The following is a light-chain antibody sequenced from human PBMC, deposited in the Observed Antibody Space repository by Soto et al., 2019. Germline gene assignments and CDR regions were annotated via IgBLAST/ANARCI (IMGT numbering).Light chain of an antibody. J-gene: IGKJ1*01. V-gene: IGKV1-5*03. CDR1: QSISNW. Sequence: DIQMTQSPSTLSASVGDRVTITCRASQSISNWLAWYQQKPGKAPKLLIYKASSLENVVSSRFSGSGSGTDFTLTISSLQPDDFGTYYCQQYNSFSRTFGQGTKVEIK. CDR2: KAS. CDR3: QQYNSFSRT.